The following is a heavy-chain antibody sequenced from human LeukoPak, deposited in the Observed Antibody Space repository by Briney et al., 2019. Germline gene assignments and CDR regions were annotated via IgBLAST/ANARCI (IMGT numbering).Heavy chain of an antibody. J-gene: IGHJ5*02. D-gene: IGHD3-22*01. Sequence: SETLSLTCTVSGGSISSYYWSWIRQPAGKGLEWIGRIYTSGSTNYNPSLKRRVTMSVDTSKNQFSLKLSSVTAADTAVYYCARVRGSYDSSGSWFDPWGQGTLVTVSS. CDR2: IYTSGST. CDR3: ARVRGSYDSSGSWFDP. V-gene: IGHV4-4*07. CDR1: GGSISSYY.